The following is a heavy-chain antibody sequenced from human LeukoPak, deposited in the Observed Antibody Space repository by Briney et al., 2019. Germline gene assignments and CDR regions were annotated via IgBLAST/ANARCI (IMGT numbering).Heavy chain of an antibody. V-gene: IGHV3-53*01. Sequence: PGGSLRLSCAASEFTVSSNHMSWVRQAPGKGLEWVSLIYISGSTYYADSVKGRFTISRDNSKNTLYLQMNSLRDEDTAVYYCAGRGGVGTKYWGQGNLVNVSS. D-gene: IGHD1-26*01. CDR3: AGRGGVGTKY. CDR1: EFTVSSNH. J-gene: IGHJ4*02. CDR2: IYISGST.